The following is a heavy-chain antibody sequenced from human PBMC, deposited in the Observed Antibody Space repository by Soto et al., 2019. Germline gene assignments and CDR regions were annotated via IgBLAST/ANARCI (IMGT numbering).Heavy chain of an antibody. CDR3: ARGLRDSGPGWHY. J-gene: IGHJ4*02. V-gene: IGHV4-34*01. D-gene: IGHD3-10*01. CDR1: DGSCSGYY. Sequence: PSKTLSVVRGVSDGSCSGYYWIRIRQPPGKGLEGIGDINHSGSTNYNPSLKSRVTISVGVCKNDVSLKLSYVTAADMAVYYCARGLRDSGPGWHYWGQGTVVTVSS. CDR2: INHSGST.